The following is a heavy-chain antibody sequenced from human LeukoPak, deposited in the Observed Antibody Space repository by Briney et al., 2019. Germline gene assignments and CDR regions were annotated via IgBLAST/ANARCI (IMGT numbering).Heavy chain of an antibody. CDR1: GFNFSNYW. Sequence: GGSLRLSCTASGFNFSNYWMHWVRQAPGKGLVWVSRLNTGGNSTIYADSVKGRFIISRDNAKSTLYLQMNSLRADDTGVYYCTREGAYDSGTFGAGDYWGQGTLVTVSS. V-gene: IGHV3-74*01. CDR3: TREGAYDSGTFGAGDY. J-gene: IGHJ4*02. D-gene: IGHD3-10*01. CDR2: LNTGGNST.